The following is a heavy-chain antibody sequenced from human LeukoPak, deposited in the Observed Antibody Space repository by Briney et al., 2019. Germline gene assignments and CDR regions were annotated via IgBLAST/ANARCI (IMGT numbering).Heavy chain of an antibody. CDR1: GGSISSSNYY. Sequence: SETLSLTCTVSGGSISSSNYYWGWIRQPPGKGLEWIGSIYHSGSTYYNPSLKSRVTISVDTSKNQFSLKLRSVTAADTAVYHCARGDSSGWDVWGQGTTVTVSS. CDR2: IYHSGST. CDR3: ARGDSSGWDV. J-gene: IGHJ6*02. D-gene: IGHD6-19*01. V-gene: IGHV4-39*07.